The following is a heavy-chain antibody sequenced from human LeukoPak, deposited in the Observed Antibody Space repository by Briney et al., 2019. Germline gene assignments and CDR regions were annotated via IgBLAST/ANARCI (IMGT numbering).Heavy chain of an antibody. D-gene: IGHD1-1*01. CDR3: ARGNGVTGY. J-gene: IGHJ4*02. CDR2: IYYSGST. Sequence: SETLSLTCAVYGGSFSGYYWSWIRQPPGKGLEWIGYIYYSGSTNYNPSLKSRVTISVDTSKNQFSLKLSSVTAADTAVYYCARGNGVTGYWGQGTLVTVSS. CDR1: GGSFSGYY. V-gene: IGHV4-59*01.